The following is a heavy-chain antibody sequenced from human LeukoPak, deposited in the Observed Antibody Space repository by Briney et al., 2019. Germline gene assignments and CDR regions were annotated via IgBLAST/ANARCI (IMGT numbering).Heavy chain of an antibody. CDR3: AGDLVGVTGNWFDP. D-gene: IGHD1-26*01. J-gene: IGHJ5*02. CDR2: IYYSGST. CDR1: GGSISSYY. V-gene: IGHV4-59*01. Sequence: SETLSLTCTVSGGSISSYYWGWIRQPPGKGLEWIGYIYYSGSTNYNPSLKRRVTISVDTSRNQFSLKLTSVTAADTAVYYCAGDLVGVTGNWFDPWGQGTLVTVSS.